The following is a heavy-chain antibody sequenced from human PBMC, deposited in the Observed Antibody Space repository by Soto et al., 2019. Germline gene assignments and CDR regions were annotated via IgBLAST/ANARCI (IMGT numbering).Heavy chain of an antibody. Sequence: PSETLSLTCSVLGGSLSSYYWSWIRQPPGKGLEWIGYVYYSGRTNYSPSLKSRVTISVDTSKNQFSLKLDSVTPADTAVYYCARVEGDGYNYHNWFDPWGRGTLVTVSS. V-gene: IGHV4-59*01. D-gene: IGHD5-12*01. CDR1: GGSLSSYY. CDR3: ARVEGDGYNYHNWFDP. CDR2: VYYSGRT. J-gene: IGHJ5*02.